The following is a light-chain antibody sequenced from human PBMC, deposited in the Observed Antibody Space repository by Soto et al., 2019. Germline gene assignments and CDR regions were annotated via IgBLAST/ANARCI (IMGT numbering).Light chain of an antibody. CDR2: GIS. CDR3: QDYGSSPFT. CDR1: RSITSNY. Sequence: EIVLTQSPGTLSLSPGERATLSCRASRSITSNYLAWYQQRPGQAPRPLIYGISNRATGVPDRFSGSGSGTEFTLTIDRLEPEDFGVYYCQDYGSSPFTVGPGTKVDIK. J-gene: IGKJ3*01. V-gene: IGKV3-20*01.